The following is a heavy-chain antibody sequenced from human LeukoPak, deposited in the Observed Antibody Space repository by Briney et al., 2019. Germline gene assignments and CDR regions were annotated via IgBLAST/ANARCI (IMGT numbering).Heavy chain of an antibody. CDR2: ISYDGSNK. D-gene: IGHD6-19*01. J-gene: IGHJ3*02. CDR3: AKDEGSYSSGWYPSPAGDAFDI. V-gene: IGHV3-30*18. Sequence: PGRSLRLSCAASGSTFSSYGMHWVRQAPGKGLEWVAVISYDGSNKYYADSVKGRFTISRDNSKNTLYLQMNSLRAEDTAVYYCAKDEGSYSSGWYPSPAGDAFDIWGQGTMVTVSS. CDR1: GSTFSSYG.